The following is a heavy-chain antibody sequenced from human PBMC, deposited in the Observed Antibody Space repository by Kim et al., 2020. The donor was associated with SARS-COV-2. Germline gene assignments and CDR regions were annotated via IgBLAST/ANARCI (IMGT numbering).Heavy chain of an antibody. CDR3: AASSVVVTANWFDP. V-gene: IGHV1-69*13. CDR1: GGTFSSYA. J-gene: IGHJ5*02. Sequence: SVKVPCKASGGTFSSYAISWVRQAPGQGLEWMGGIIPIFGTANYAQKFQGRVTMTADESTSTAYMELSSLRFEDTAVYYCAASSVVVTANWFDPWGQGTLVPVSS. CDR2: IIPIFGTA. D-gene: IGHD2-21*02.